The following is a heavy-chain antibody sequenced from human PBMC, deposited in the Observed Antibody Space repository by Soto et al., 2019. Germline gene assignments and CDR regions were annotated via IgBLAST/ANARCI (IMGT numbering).Heavy chain of an antibody. CDR3: AKARSGDDYYYYYMDV. CDR1: GFTFDDYA. V-gene: IGHV3-9*01. J-gene: IGHJ6*03. D-gene: IGHD5-12*01. Sequence: GGSLRLSCAASGFTFDDYAMHWVRQAPGKGLEWVSGISWNSGSIGYADSVKGRFTISRDNAKNSLYLQMNSLRAEDTALYYCAKARSGDDYYYYYMDVWGKGTTVTVSS. CDR2: ISWNSGSI.